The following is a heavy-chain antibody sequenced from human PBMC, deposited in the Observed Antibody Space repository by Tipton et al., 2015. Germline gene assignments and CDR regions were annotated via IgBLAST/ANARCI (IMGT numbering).Heavy chain of an antibody. J-gene: IGHJ4*02. V-gene: IGHV3-23*01. D-gene: IGHD5-12*01. CDR3: AKAHNMVATGGNY. CDR1: GFTFDVYA. Sequence: SLRLSCAASGFTFDVYAMNWVRQAPGKGLEWVSAISGSGGATFYADSVKGRFTISRDSSKNTLYLQMNGLRSEDTAVYYCAKAHNMVATGGNYWGQGTLVTVSS. CDR2: ISGSGGAT.